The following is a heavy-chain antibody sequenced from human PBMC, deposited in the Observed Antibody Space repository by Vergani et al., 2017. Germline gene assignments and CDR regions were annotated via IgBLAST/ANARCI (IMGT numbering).Heavy chain of an antibody. Sequence: EVQLVESGGGLIQPGGSLRLSCAASGFTFSDYDMHWVRRAPGQGLEWVSAIGTAGDTYYPGSVKGRFTISRENAKNSFYLQMSSLRAGDTAVYYCAKGHYDYGDFNYYYYGMDVWGQGTTVTVSS. CDR1: GFTFSDYD. V-gene: IGHV3-13*01. D-gene: IGHD4-17*01. J-gene: IGHJ6*02. CDR2: IGTAGDT. CDR3: AKGHYDYGDFNYYYYGMDV.